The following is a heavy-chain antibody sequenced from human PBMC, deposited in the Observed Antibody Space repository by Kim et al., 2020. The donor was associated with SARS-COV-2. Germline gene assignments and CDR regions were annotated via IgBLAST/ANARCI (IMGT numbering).Heavy chain of an antibody. Sequence: GGSLRLSCAASGFTFSSYSMNWVRQAPGKGLEWVSYISSSSSTIYYADSVKGRFTISRDNAKNSLYLQMNSLRDEDTAVYYCARAYYYDSSGYRELTPRLYYYGMDVWGQGTTVTVSS. D-gene: IGHD3-22*01. J-gene: IGHJ6*02. CDR1: GFTFSSYS. CDR2: ISSSSSTI. V-gene: IGHV3-48*02. CDR3: ARAYYYDSSGYRELTPRLYYYGMDV.